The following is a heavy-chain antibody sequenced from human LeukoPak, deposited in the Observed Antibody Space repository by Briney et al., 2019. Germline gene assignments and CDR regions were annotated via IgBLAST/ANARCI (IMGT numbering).Heavy chain of an antibody. Sequence: GRSLRLSCAASGFPFSTYAIHWVRRAPGKGLGWVAVISYDGSTKHYVDSVKCRFTISRDNSKSTLWLQMNSMVAEDTAVYYCARDGVAAAGNFNFDYWGQGTLVTVSS. V-gene: IGHV3-30*04. D-gene: IGHD6-13*01. J-gene: IGHJ4*02. CDR3: ARDGVAAAGNFNFDY. CDR1: GFPFSTYA. CDR2: ISYDGSTK.